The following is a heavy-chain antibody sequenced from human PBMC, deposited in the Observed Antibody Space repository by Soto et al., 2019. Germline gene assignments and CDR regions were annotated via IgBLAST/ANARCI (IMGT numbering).Heavy chain of an antibody. D-gene: IGHD2-2*01. J-gene: IGHJ5*01. Sequence: GGSLRLSCAASGFTFDDYAMHWVRQTPGKGLEWVSGISWNSGSIGYADSVKGRFTISRDNAKNSLYLQMNSLRAEDTALYYCAKDIRRCSSTSCYWNWFDSWGQGTLVTVSS. V-gene: IGHV3-9*01. CDR2: ISWNSGSI. CDR3: AKDIRRCSSTSCYWNWFDS. CDR1: GFTFDDYA.